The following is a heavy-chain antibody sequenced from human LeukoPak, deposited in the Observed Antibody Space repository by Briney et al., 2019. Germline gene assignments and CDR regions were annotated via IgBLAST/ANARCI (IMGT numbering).Heavy chain of an antibody. J-gene: IGHJ3*02. CDR3: ARDFVGVCSGGSCYLDAFDI. V-gene: IGHV1-18*01. D-gene: IGHD2-15*01. Sequence: ASVKVSCKASGYTFISYGITWVRQAPGQGLEWMGWISAYNGNTKYAQKLQGRVTMTTDTSTSTAYMELRSLRPDDTAVYYCARDFVGVCSGGSCYLDAFDIWGQGTMVTVSS. CDR2: ISAYNGNT. CDR1: GYTFISYG.